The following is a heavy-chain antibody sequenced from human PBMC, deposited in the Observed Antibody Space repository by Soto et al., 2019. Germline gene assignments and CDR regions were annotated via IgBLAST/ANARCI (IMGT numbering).Heavy chain of an antibody. CDR3: VKNGDPYFMDV. Sequence: QVKLQESGPGLVTPSGTLSLTCAVSSGSIISSNWWSWVRQPPGKGLGWIGEIFHSGSANYNPSLMSRVTISVDRSKHHFSLEVTSVTAADTAVYYCVKNGDPYFMDVWGQGTTVTVSS. CDR1: SGSIISSNW. CDR2: IFHSGSA. D-gene: IGHD2-21*01. V-gene: IGHV4-4*02. J-gene: IGHJ6*02.